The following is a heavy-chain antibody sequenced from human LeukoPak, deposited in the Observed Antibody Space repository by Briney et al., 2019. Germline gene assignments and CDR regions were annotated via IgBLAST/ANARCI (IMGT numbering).Heavy chain of an antibody. V-gene: IGHV3-21*01. J-gene: IGHJ4*02. CDR1: GFTFSTYV. CDR3: ARLYGSGNYGIDY. CDR2: ISSTSTYI. D-gene: IGHD3-10*01. Sequence: GGSLRLSCAASGFTFSTYVMNWVRQAPGKGLEWLSSISSTSTYIYYADSVKGRFTISRDNAKNSLFLQMNSLRAEDTAVYYCARLYGSGNYGIDYWGQGTLVTVSS.